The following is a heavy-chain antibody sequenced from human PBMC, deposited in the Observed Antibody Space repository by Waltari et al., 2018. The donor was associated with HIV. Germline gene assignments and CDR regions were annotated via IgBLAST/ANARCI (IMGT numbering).Heavy chain of an antibody. CDR1: GFAFSSYG. D-gene: IGHD1-26*01. V-gene: IGHV3-33*01. J-gene: IGHJ2*01. Sequence: QVQLVESGGGVVQPGRSLRLSCAASGFAFSSYGMHWVRQAPGKGLEWVAVIWYDGRNKYYADSVKGRFTISRDNSKNTLYLQMNSLRAEDTAVYYCARDGGGELLRRWYFDLWGRGTLVTVSS. CDR2: IWYDGRNK. CDR3: ARDGGGELLRRWYFDL.